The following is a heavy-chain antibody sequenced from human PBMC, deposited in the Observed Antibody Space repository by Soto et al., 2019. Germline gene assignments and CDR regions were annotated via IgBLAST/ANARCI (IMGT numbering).Heavy chain of an antibody. D-gene: IGHD6-13*01. CDR3: ARAPQQLAVDY. J-gene: IGHJ4*02. CDR1: GGSISSSSYY. Sequence: SETLSLTCTVSGGSISSSSYYWGWIRQPPGKGLEWIGSIYYSGSTYYNPSLKSRVTISVDTSKNQFSLKLSSVTAADTAVYYCARAPQQLAVDYWGQGTLVTVSS. CDR2: IYYSGST. V-gene: IGHV4-39*01.